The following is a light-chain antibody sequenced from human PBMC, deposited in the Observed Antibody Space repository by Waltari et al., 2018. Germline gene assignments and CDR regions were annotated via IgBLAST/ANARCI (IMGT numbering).Light chain of an antibody. CDR3: QHYVRLPVT. CDR1: QSVGTF. V-gene: IGKV3-20*01. Sequence: IVLTQSPGTLSLSPGERATLSCRASQSVGTFLVWYQQKPGQAPMLLIQGASTRATGTPDRFSGSGSGTDFSLTISRLEPEDFAMYYCQHYVRLPVTFGQGTKVEI. J-gene: IGKJ1*01. CDR2: GAS.